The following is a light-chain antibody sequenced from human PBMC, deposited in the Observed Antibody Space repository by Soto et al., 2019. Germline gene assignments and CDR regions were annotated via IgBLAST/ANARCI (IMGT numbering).Light chain of an antibody. J-gene: IGLJ2*01. CDR3: GTWDSSLTAE. CDR1: SSNIGSNS. CDR2: DTN. Sequence: QSVLTQPPSVSAAPGQTGTISCSGSSSNIGSNSVSWYQQLPGTAPKLLIYDTNKRPSGIPDRFSGSKSGTSATLGITGLQTGDEAVYYCGTWDSSLTAEFGGGTKLTVL. V-gene: IGLV1-51*01.